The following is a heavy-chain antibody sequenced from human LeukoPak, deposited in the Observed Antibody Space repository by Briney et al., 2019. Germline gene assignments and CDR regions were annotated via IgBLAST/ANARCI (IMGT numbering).Heavy chain of an antibody. Sequence: PRGSLRLSSAAPGSTISNTYMSWLRQAPGKGLEWVGRIKSKTDAGTTDYAALVKGRFTISRDDSKNTLYLQMNSLKTEDTAVYYCTTSGGVRYAFDFWGQGTTVTVSS. V-gene: IGHV3-15*01. D-gene: IGHD3-16*01. CDR1: GSTISNTY. CDR2: IKSKTDAGTT. J-gene: IGHJ3*01. CDR3: TTSGGVRYAFDF.